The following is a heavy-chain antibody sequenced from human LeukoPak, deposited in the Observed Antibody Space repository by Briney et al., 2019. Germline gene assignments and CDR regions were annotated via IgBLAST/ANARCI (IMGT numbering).Heavy chain of an antibody. CDR2: IYYSGST. Sequence: TLSLTCTVSGGSISSGDYYWSWIRQHPGKGLEWMGYIYYSGSTYYNPSLKSRVTISVDTSKNQFSLKLSSVTAADTAVYYCARGPGSYYYDSVDAFDIWGQGTMVTVSS. CDR3: ARGPGSYYYDSVDAFDI. V-gene: IGHV4-31*03. J-gene: IGHJ3*02. CDR1: GGSISSGDYY. D-gene: IGHD3-22*01.